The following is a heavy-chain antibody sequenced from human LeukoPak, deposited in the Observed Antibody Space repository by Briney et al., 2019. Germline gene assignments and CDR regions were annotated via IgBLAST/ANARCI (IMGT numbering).Heavy chain of an antibody. CDR3: ARLYSSSLGRVFDY. CDR2: IYYSGST. D-gene: IGHD6-13*01. Sequence: SETLSLTCTVSGGSISSYYWSWIRQPPGKGLEWIGYIYYSGSTNYNPSLKSRVTISVDTSKNQFSLKLSSVTAADTAIYYCARLYSSSLGRVFDYWGQGTLVTVSS. J-gene: IGHJ4*02. V-gene: IGHV4-59*01. CDR1: GGSISSYY.